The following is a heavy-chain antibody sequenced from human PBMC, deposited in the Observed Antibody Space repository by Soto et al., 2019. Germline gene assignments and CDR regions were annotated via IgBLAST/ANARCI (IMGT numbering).Heavy chain of an antibody. CDR2: ISGSGGST. D-gene: IGHD2-2*01. J-gene: IGHJ6*02. CDR3: AKGLGFFSNTSCSPPGAPNLIYYYGIDV. V-gene: IGHV3-23*01. CDR1: GFTFSSYA. Sequence: GGSLRLSCAASGFTFSSYAMSWVRQAPGKGLEWVSAISGSGGSTYYADSVKGRFTISRDNSKNTLYLQMNSLRARGNAAYSLAKGLGFFSNTSCSPPGAPNLIYYYGIDVWGQGTTVTVSS.